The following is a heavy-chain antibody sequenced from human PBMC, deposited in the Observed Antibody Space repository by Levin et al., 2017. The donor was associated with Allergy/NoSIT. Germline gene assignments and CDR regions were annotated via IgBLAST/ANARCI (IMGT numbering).Heavy chain of an antibody. D-gene: IGHD4-17*01. CDR1: GFTFSSHA. Sequence: QTGGSLRLSCAASGFTFSSHAINWVRQAPGKGLEWVSAITGSGGSTYYADSVKGRFTISRDNSKNTLYLQMNGLRAEDTAVYYCAKGAGTDYERVWGQGTLVTVSS. CDR2: ITGSGGST. CDR3: AKGAGTDYERV. J-gene: IGHJ4*02. V-gene: IGHV3-23*01.